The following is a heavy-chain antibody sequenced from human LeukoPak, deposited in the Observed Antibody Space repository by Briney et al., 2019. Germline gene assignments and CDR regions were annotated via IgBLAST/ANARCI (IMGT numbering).Heavy chain of an antibody. CDR3: AKDRAVAGTDARYYFDY. CDR1: GFTVSSNY. V-gene: IGHV3-53*01. CDR2: IYSGGST. J-gene: IGHJ4*02. D-gene: IGHD6-19*01. Sequence: GGSLRLSCAASGFTVSSNYMSWVRQAPGKGLEWVSVIYSGGSTYYADSVKGRFTISRDNSKNTLYLQMNSLRAEDTAVYYCAKDRAVAGTDARYYFDYWGQGTLVTVSS.